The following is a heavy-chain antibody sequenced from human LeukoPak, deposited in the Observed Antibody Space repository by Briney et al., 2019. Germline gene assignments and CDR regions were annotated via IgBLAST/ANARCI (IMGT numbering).Heavy chain of an antibody. V-gene: IGHV1-46*03. CDR2: INPSGGST. CDR1: GYTFTSYY. D-gene: IGHD2-2*02. J-gene: IGHJ6*03. CDR3: ARVPAAIRGYYYYMDV. Sequence: ASVKVSRKASGYTFTSYYMHWVRQAPGQGLEWMGIINPSGGSTSYAQKFQGRVTMTRDTSTSTVYMELSSLRSEDTAVYYCARVPAAIRGYYYYMDVWGKGTTVTVSS.